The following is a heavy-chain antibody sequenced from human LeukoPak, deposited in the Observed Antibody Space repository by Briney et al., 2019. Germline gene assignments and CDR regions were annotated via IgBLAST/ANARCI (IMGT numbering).Heavy chain of an antibody. Sequence: SQTLSLTCAISGDSVSSYSVAWNRIRQSPSRGLEWLGRTYYRSQWYHDYALSMKSRLTINPDTSKNQFSLQLNSVTPEDTAVYYCARDMVGSNWHGNWFDPWGQGTLVTVSS. CDR3: ARDMVGSNWHGNWFDP. D-gene: IGHD1-1*01. V-gene: IGHV6-1*01. J-gene: IGHJ5*02. CDR1: GDSVSSYSVA. CDR2: TYYRSQWYH.